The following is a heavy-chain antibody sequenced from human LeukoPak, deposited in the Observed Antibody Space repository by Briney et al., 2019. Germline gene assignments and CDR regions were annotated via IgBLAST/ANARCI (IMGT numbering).Heavy chain of an antibody. J-gene: IGHJ4*02. V-gene: IGHV4-59*01. D-gene: IGHD1-7*01. CDR3: ARLSPGTGFDY. Sequence: PSETLSLTCTVSGGSISSYYWSWIRQPPGKGLEWIGYIYYSGSTNYNPSLKSRVTISVDTSKNQFSLKLSSVTAADTAVYYCARLSPGTGFDYWGQGTLVTVSS. CDR2: IYYSGST. CDR1: GGSISSYY.